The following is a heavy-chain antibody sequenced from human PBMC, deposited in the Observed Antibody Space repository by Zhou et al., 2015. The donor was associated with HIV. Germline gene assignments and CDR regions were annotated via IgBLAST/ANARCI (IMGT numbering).Heavy chain of an antibody. D-gene: IGHD3-10*01. CDR2: ITGYDSST. J-gene: IGHJ4*02. Sequence: VQLVEAGGGSVRPGGSLRLSCTASGFAFNSYWMHWVRQVPGKGLVWVSAITGYDSSTSYADSVRGRFTISRDNARNTLYLQMNSLRGEDTAIYYCVRDWFGEFNLGEGTLVTVS. CDR3: VRDWFGEFN. CDR1: GFAFNSYW. V-gene: IGHV3-74*01.